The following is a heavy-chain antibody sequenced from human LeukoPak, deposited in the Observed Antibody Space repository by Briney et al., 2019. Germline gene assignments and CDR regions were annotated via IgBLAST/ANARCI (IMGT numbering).Heavy chain of an antibody. J-gene: IGHJ4*02. CDR3: ARKSGSFDY. Sequence: GGSLRLSCAASGFTFSSYSMNGVGQAPGKGLEWVSYISSSSSTIYYAYPVKCPFTISRDNSKNSLYLQMTSLRDEDTAVYYCARKSGSFDYWGQGTLVTVSS. D-gene: IGHD5-12*01. CDR1: GFTFSSYS. CDR2: ISSSSSTI. V-gene: IGHV3-48*02.